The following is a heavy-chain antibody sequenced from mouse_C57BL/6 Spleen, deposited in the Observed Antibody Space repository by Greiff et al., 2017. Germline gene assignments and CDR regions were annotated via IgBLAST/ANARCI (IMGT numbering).Heavy chain of an antibody. CDR2: IDPSDSYT. V-gene: IGHV1-50*01. Sequence: QVQLQQPGAELVKPGASVKLSCKASGYTFTSYWMQWVKQRPGQGLEWIGEIDPSDSYTNYNQKFKGKATLTVDTSSSTAYMPLSSLTSEDSAVYYCARWGERLYYFDYWGQGTTLTVSS. CDR3: ARWGERLYYFDY. CDR1: GYTFTSYW. J-gene: IGHJ2*01.